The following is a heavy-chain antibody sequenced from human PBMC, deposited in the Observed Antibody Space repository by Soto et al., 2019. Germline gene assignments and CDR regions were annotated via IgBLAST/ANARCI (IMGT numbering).Heavy chain of an antibody. CDR2: IIPIFGTA. J-gene: IGHJ6*02. V-gene: IGHV1-69*13. Sequence: SVKVSCKASGGTFSSYAISWVRQAPGQGLEWMGGIIPIFGTANYAQKFQGRVTITADESTSTAYMELSSLRSEDTAVYYCARDRLEYYGSGSTSLYYYCGMDVWGQGTTVTVSS. CDR1: GGTFSSYA. D-gene: IGHD3-10*01. CDR3: ARDRLEYYGSGSTSLYYYCGMDV.